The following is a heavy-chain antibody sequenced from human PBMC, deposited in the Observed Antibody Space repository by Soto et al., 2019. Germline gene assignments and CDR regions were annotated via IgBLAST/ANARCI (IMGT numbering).Heavy chain of an antibody. CDR2: ITGSGDST. Sequence: EVRLLESGGGLVQPGGSRSLSCAASAFSFSSYGMSWVRQAPGKGLEWVSHITGSGDSTDYADSVKGLFTISRDNSKNSRFLQMNSLRDEDTAIYFCAKSHRFCTGGSCGAFDTWGHGTMVTAS. CDR1: AFSFSSYG. CDR3: AKSHRFCTGGSCGAFDT. V-gene: IGHV3-23*01. J-gene: IGHJ3*02. D-gene: IGHD2-8*02.